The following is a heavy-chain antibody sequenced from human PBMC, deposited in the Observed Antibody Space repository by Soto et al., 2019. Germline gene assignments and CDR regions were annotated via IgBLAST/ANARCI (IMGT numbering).Heavy chain of an antibody. CDR1: GGSISSGGYS. CDR2: IYHSGST. Sequence: QLQLQESGLGLVKPSQTLSLTCAVSGGSISSGGYSWSWIRQPPGKGLEWIGYIYHSGSTYYNPSLKSRVTISVDRSKNQFSLKLSSVTAADTAVYYCATAPGPYWGQGTLVTVSS. V-gene: IGHV4-30-2*01. CDR3: ATAPGPY. J-gene: IGHJ4*02.